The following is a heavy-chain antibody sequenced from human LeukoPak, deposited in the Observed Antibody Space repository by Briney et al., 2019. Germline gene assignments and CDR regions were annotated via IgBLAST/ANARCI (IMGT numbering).Heavy chain of an antibody. J-gene: IGHJ6*02. D-gene: IGHD2-21*01. CDR2: INSTGRST. CDR3: ARYDFVVARYCYRGMDV. V-gene: IGHV3-74*01. Sequence: GGSLRLSCAPSGFTFSSYLMHDVPEAPEERLVCVSRINSTGRSTSYDDSVKGRFTMSRDTAKNKLYLQLSSLRAEDTAVYYCARYDFVVARYCYRGMDVWGQGTTVTVSS. CDR1: GFTFSSYL.